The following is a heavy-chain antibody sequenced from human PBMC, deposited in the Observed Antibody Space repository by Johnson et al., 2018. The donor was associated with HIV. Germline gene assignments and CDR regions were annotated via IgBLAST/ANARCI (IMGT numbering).Heavy chain of an antibody. CDR3: ASGWGIVVSDAFDI. CDR1: GFTFSSFG. Sequence: QVQLVESGGGVVQPGRSLRLSCATSGFTFSSFGMHWVRQAPGKGLEWVAVISYDGSDKYYVDSVKGRFTISRDNAKNSLYLQMNSLRAEDTAVYYCASGWGIVVSDAFDIWGQGTMVTVSS. D-gene: IGHD6-19*01. J-gene: IGHJ3*02. CDR2: ISYDGSDK. V-gene: IGHV3-30*03.